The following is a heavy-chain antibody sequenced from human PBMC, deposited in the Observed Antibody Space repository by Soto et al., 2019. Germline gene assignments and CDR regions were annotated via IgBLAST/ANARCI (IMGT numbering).Heavy chain of an antibody. Sequence: EVQLLESGGGLVQPGGSLRLSCAASGLTFSNYAMSWVRQAPGKGLEWVSAITGRGDGTYYADSMKGRFTISRDNSKNTLYLQVNSLRAEDTAVYYCAKGFYEVTATPRRDYWGQGTLVTVSS. CDR2: ITGRGDGT. CDR1: GLTFSNYA. D-gene: IGHD3-16*01. V-gene: IGHV3-23*01. J-gene: IGHJ4*02. CDR3: AKGFYEVTATPRRDY.